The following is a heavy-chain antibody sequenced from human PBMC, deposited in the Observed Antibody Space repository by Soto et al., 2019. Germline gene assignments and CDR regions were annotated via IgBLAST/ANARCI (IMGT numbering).Heavy chain of an antibody. D-gene: IGHD3-22*01. CDR1: GGSTSSYY. CDR3: ARDKRDSSGYYYGGYFDY. CDR2: IYYSGST. V-gene: IGHV4-59*01. J-gene: IGHJ4*02. Sequence: WETLSLTCTVSGGSTSSYYWSWIRQPPGKGLEWIGYIYYSGSTNYNPSLKSRVTISVDTSKNQFSLKLSSVTAADTAVYYCARDKRDSSGYYYGGYFDYWGQGTLVTVSS.